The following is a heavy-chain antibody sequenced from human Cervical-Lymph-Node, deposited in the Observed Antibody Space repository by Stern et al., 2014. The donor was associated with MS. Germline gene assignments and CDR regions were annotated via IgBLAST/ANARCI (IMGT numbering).Heavy chain of an antibody. D-gene: IGHD3-16*01. CDR2: IIPMIGAP. Sequence: HVQLVQSGAEVKQPGSSVKVSCKASAGTFSNYTFNWVRQAPGQGLEWMGGIIPMIGAPTNAQKFQGRVTISAAASTTAVYMELVFLRSDDTAMYYCTSSEHWGRSDFWGQGTLVTVSS. V-gene: IGHV1-69*01. CDR1: AGTFSNYT. J-gene: IGHJ4*02. CDR3: TSSEHWGRSDF.